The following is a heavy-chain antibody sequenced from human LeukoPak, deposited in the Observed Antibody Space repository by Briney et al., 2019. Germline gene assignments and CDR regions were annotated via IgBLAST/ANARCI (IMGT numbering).Heavy chain of an antibody. CDR2: IYPGDSDT. Sequence: GESLKISCKGSGYSITSYWIGWVRQMPGKGLEWMGIIYPGDSDTRYSPSFQGQVTISADKSISTAYLQWSSLKASDTAMYYCARHEIAAAGTYDYWGQGTLVTVSS. CDR1: GYSITSYW. CDR3: ARHEIAAAGTYDY. V-gene: IGHV5-51*01. D-gene: IGHD6-13*01. J-gene: IGHJ4*02.